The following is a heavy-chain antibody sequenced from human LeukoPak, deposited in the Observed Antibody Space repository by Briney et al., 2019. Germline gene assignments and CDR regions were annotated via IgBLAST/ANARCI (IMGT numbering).Heavy chain of an antibody. J-gene: IGHJ1*01. CDR1: GFTFSSYG. CDR2: IWYDGSNK. D-gene: IGHD6-13*01. V-gene: IGHV3-33*08. CDR3: AREGGPYSSSWYAYFQH. Sequence: PGGSLRLSCAASGFTFSSYGMHWVRQAPGKGLEWVAVIWYDGSNKYYADSVKGRFTISRDNSKNTLYLQMNSLRAEDTAVYSCAREGGPYSSSWYAYFQHWGQGTLVTVSS.